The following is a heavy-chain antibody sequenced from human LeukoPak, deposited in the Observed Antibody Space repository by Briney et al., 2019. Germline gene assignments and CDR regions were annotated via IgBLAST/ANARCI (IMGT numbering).Heavy chain of an antibody. D-gene: IGHD2-2*01. CDR2: INHSGST. CDR1: GGSFSGYY. V-gene: IGHV4-34*01. J-gene: IGHJ5*02. Sequence: ETLSLTCAVYGGSFSGYYWSWIRQPPGKGLEWIGEINHSGSTNYNPSLKSRVTISVDTSKNQFSLKLSSVTAADTAVYYCARHACSSTSCSRFARPHNWFDPWGQGTLVTVSS. CDR3: ARHACSSTSCSRFARPHNWFDP.